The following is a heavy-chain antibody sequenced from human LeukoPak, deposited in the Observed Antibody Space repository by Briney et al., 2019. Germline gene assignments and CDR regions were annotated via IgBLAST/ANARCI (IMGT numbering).Heavy chain of an antibody. D-gene: IGHD6-25*01. CDR3: AREGSDRSIDY. CDR1: GYTFTGYY. J-gene: IGHJ4*02. Sequence: ASVKVSCKASGYTFTGYYMHWVRRAPGQGLEWMGWINLNSGGTNYAQKFQGRVTMTRDTSISTAYMELSRLRSDDTAVYYCAREGSDRSIDYWGQGTLVTVSS. V-gene: IGHV1-2*02. CDR2: INLNSGGT.